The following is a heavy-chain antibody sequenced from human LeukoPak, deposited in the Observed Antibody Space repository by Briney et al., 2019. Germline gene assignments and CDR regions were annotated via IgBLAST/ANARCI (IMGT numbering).Heavy chain of an antibody. CDR1: GYTFTGYY. V-gene: IGHV1-2*06. CDR2: INPNNGGT. D-gene: IGHD3-22*01. CDR3: AGEDNSSGYRPFDI. J-gene: IGHJ3*02. Sequence: ASVKVSCKASGYTFTGYYIHWVRQAPGQGLEWMGRINPNNGGTNYAQKFQGRVAMTRDMSMSTAYMELSRLRSVDTAVYYCAGEDNSSGYRPFDIWGQGTMVTVPS.